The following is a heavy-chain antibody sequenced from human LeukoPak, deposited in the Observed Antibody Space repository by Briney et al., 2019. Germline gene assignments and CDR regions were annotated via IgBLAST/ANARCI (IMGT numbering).Heavy chain of an antibody. V-gene: IGHV3-23*01. CDR2: ISGSGGST. CDR3: AKSGSSGYYYAVNWFDP. Sequence: GDSLRLSCAASGFTFSSYAMSWVRQAPGKGLEWVSAISGSGGSTYYADSVKGRFTISRDNSKNTLYLQMNSLRAEDTAVYYCAKSGSSGYYYAVNWFDPWGQGTLVTVSS. J-gene: IGHJ5*02. CDR1: GFTFSSYA. D-gene: IGHD3-22*01.